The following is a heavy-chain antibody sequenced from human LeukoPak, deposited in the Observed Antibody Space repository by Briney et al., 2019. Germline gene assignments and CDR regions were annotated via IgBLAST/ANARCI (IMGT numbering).Heavy chain of an antibody. CDR3: ARACRSIAGAANY. CDR2: IRSSSSFI. D-gene: IGHD6-6*01. Sequence: GSLRLSCAASGFTFSSYSMNWVRQAPGKGLEWVSSIRSSSSFIYYGDSVKGRFTISRDNAKNSLYLQMNSLRAEDTAVYYCARACRSIAGAANYWGQGTLVTLSS. V-gene: IGHV3-21*01. CDR1: GFTFSSYS. J-gene: IGHJ4*02.